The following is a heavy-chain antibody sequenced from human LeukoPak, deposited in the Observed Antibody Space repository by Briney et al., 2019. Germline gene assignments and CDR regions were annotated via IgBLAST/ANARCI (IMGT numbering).Heavy chain of an antibody. CDR1: GYTFTSYD. J-gene: IGHJ4*02. V-gene: IGHV1-8*03. Sequence: ASVKVSCKASGYTFTSYDINWVRQATGQGLEWMGWMNPNSGNTGYAQKFQGRVTITRNTSISTAYMELSSLRYEDTAVYFCARGEMATIKFDYWGQGTLVTVSS. CDR3: ARGEMATIKFDY. D-gene: IGHD5-24*01. CDR2: MNPNSGNT.